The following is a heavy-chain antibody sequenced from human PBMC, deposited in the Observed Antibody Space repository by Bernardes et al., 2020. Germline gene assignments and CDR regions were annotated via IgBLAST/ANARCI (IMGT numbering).Heavy chain of an antibody. CDR2: IYYSGST. CDR3: ARTGAAAGTKAFDY. D-gene: IGHD6-13*01. V-gene: IGHV4-31*02. J-gene: IGHJ4*02. Sequence: WIGYIYYSGSTYYNPSLKSRVTISVDTSKNQFSLKLSSVTAADTAVYYCARTGAAAGTKAFDYWGQGTLVTVSS.